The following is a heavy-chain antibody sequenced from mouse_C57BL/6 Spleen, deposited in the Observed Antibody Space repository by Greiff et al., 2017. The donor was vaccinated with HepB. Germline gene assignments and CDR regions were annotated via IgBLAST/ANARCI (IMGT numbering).Heavy chain of an antibody. CDR3: AREDDGRLFAY. D-gene: IGHD1-2*01. Sequence: DVQLVESGGGLVKPGGSLKLSCAASGFTFSSYAMSWVRQTPEKRLEWVATISDGGSYTYYPDNVKGRFTISRDNAKNNLYLQMSHLKSEDTAMYYCAREDDGRLFAYWGQGTLVTVSA. CDR2: ISDGGSYT. V-gene: IGHV5-4*01. CDR1: GFTFSSYA. J-gene: IGHJ3*01.